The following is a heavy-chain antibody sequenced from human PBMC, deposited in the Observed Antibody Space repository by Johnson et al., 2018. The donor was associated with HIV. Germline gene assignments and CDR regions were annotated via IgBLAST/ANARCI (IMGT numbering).Heavy chain of an antibody. D-gene: IGHD3-10*01. V-gene: IGHV3-64*01. J-gene: IGHJ3*02. CDR1: GFTFSSHA. CDR2: ISSNGGST. CDR3: ARDRGLDAFDI. Sequence: VQLVESGGGVVRPGGSLRLSCAASGFTFSSHAMSWVRQAPGKGLEYVSAISSNGGSTYYANSVKGRFTISRDNSKNTVYLQMNSLRVEDTAVYYCARDRGLDAFDIWGQGTMVTVSS.